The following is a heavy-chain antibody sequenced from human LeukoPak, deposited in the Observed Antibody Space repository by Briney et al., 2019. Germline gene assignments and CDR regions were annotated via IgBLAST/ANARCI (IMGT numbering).Heavy chain of an antibody. D-gene: IGHD3-10*01. J-gene: IGHJ4*02. CDR3: ATDHRVRGAAEFDY. V-gene: IGHV1-24*01. CDR2: FDPEDGET. CDR1: GYTFTSYD. Sequence: ASVKVSCKASGYTFTSYDINWVRQAPGKGLEWMGGFDPEDGETIYAQKFQGRVTMTEDTSTDTAYMELSSLRSEDTAVYYCATDHRVRGAAEFDYWGQGTLVTVSS.